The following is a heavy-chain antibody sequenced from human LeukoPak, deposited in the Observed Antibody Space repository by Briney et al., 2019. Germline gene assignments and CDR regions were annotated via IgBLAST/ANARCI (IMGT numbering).Heavy chain of an antibody. Sequence: SETLSLTCTVSGGSISSYYWSWIRQPPGKGLEWIGYIYYSGSTNYNPSLKSRVAISVDTSKNQFSLKLSSVTAADTGVYYCARQYSGYDFWDAFDIWGQGTMVTVSS. CDR1: GGSISSYY. V-gene: IGHV4-59*08. J-gene: IGHJ3*02. CDR3: ARQYSGYDFWDAFDI. CDR2: IYYSGST. D-gene: IGHD5-12*01.